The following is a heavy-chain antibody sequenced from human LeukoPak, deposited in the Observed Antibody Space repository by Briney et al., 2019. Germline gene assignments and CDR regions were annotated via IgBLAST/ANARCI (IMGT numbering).Heavy chain of an antibody. CDR3: ARDLGPVAGLGELSFEPDY. J-gene: IGHJ4*02. Sequence: EASVKVSWKASGYTFTTYYMHWVRQAPGQGLEWMGIINPSGGITSYAQKFQGRVTMTRDTSTSTVYMELSSLRSEDTAVYYCARDLGPVAGLGELSFEPDYWGQGTLVTVSS. CDR1: GYTFTTYY. V-gene: IGHV1-46*01. D-gene: IGHD3-16*02. CDR2: INPSGGIT.